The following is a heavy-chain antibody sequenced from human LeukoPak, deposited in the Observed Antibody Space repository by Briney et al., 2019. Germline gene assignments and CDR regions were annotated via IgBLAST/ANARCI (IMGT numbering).Heavy chain of an antibody. CDR3: ARKHPVATWFDP. V-gene: IGHV3-21*01. CDR2: ITSSSSSI. D-gene: IGHD4-23*01. Sequence: GGSLRLSCAASGFTFSTYTLNWVRQAPGKGLEWVSSITSSSSSIYYADSVKGRFTISRDNAKNSLYLQMNSLRAEDTAVYYCARKHPVATWFDPWGQGTLVTVSS. J-gene: IGHJ5*02. CDR1: GFTFSTYT.